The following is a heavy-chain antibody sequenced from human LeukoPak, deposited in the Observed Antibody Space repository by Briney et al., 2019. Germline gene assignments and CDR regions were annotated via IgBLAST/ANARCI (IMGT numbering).Heavy chain of an antibody. D-gene: IGHD3-10*01. CDR2: VYTSGGT. J-gene: IGHJ4*02. CDR1: GFTVSGSY. CDR3: ARGGGNTRFDY. Sequence: GGSLRLSCAGSGFTVSGSYLSWVRQLPGKGLEWVSIVYTSGGTYYADSVKGRFTISRDISKNTLYLQMNSLRAEDTAVYYCARGGGNTRFDYWGQGTLVTVSS. V-gene: IGHV3-53*01.